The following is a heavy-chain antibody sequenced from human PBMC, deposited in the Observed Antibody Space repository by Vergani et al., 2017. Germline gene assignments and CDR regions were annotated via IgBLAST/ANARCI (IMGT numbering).Heavy chain of an antibody. CDR2: ISAYNGNT. CDR1: GYTFTSHG. D-gene: IGHD6-19*01. J-gene: IGHJ6*02. CDR3: ARDPHIAVAGIAKYGMDV. V-gene: IGHV1-18*01. Sequence: QVQLVQSGAEVKKPGASVKVSCKASGYTFTSHGISWVRQAPGQGLEWMGWISAYNGNTNYAQKLQGRVTMTTDTSTSTAYMELRSLRSDDTAVYYCARDPHIAVAGIAKYGMDVWGQGTTVTVSS.